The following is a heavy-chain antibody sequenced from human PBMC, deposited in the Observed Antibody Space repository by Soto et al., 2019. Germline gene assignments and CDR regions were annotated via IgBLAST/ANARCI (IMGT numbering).Heavy chain of an antibody. CDR3: ARGGGYSYGYPYYGMDV. D-gene: IGHD5-18*01. J-gene: IGHJ6*02. Sequence: ASVTGSCTASGSTITSDDINWVRQAHGQGLEWMGWMNPNSGNTGYAQKFQGRVTMTRNTSISTAYMELSSLRSEDTAVYYCARGGGYSYGYPYYGMDVWGQGTTVTVSS. CDR2: MNPNSGNT. V-gene: IGHV1-8*01. CDR1: GSTITSDD.